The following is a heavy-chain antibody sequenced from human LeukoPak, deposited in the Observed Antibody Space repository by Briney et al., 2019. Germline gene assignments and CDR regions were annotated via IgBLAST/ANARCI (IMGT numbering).Heavy chain of an antibody. CDR2: IRYNRNNK. CDR1: GFTFSRYG. CDR3: AKDVGARTYYYMDV. V-gene: IGHV3-30*02. Sequence: PGGSLRLSCAASGFTFSRYGMHWVRQGPGKGVEWVAFIRYNRNNKYYADSVKGRFTISSDNSKNTLYLQMNSLRPEDTAVYYCAKDVGARTYYYMDVWGKGTTVTVSS. J-gene: IGHJ6*03.